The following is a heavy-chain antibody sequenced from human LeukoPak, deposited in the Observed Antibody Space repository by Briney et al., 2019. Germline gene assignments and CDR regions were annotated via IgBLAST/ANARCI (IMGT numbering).Heavy chain of an antibody. CDR3: ATAIAASGNPPEY. V-gene: IGHV3-33*01. CDR2: IWYDGSNK. CDR1: GITFSSYG. Sequence: GRSLRLSCAASGITFSSYGMHWVRQAPGKGLEWVAIIWYDGSNKYYVDPMKGRFTISRDNSKNMLYLQMNSLRAEDTAVYYCATAIAASGNPPEYWGQGTLVTVSS. D-gene: IGHD6-13*01. J-gene: IGHJ4*02.